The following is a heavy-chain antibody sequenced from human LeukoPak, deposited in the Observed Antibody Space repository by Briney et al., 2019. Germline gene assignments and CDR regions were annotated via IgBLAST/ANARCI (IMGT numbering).Heavy chain of an antibody. J-gene: IGHJ4*02. CDR3: ATSSGWYPKYFDY. D-gene: IGHD6-19*01. V-gene: IGHV3-23*01. Sequence: GGSLRLSCAASGFTFSSYPMSWVRQAPGKGLEWVSAISGSGGDTYYADSVKGRFTISRDNSKNTLYLQMNSLRAEDTALYYCATSSGWYPKYFDYWGQGTLVTVSS. CDR2: ISGSGGDT. CDR1: GFTFSSYP.